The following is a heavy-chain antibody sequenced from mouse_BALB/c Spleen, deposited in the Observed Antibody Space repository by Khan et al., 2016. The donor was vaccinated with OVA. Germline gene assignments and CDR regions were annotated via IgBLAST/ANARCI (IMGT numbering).Heavy chain of an antibody. CDR1: GFSLTNYG. D-gene: IGHD2-10*01. Sequence: VELVESGPGLVAPSQSLSITCTISGFSLTNYGVHWVRQPPGKGLEWLVVIWCDGSTTYNSALKSRLTISKDNSKRQVFLKMNSLQTDDTGMYFCARQPYYHYNIMDYWGQGTSVTVSS. CDR2: IWCDGST. J-gene: IGHJ4*01. V-gene: IGHV2-6-1*01. CDR3: ARQPYYHYNIMDY.